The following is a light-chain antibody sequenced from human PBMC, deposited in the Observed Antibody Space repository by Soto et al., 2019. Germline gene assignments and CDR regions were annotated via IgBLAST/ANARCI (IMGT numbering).Light chain of an antibody. CDR1: QSVMNNY. CDR2: GAS. J-gene: IGKJ1*01. CDR3: QKYGSCGT. V-gene: IGKV3-20*01. Sequence: EIVLTQAPGTLSRSPWERATLSCRASQSVMNNYLAWYQQKPGPAPRLLIYGASNRATGIPDRFRGRGATTEIAVKSSRLEPEDSAVYYCQKYGSCGTVAQGTK.